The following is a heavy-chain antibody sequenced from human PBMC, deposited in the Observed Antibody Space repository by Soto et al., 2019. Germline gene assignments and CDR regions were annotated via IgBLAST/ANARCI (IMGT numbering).Heavy chain of an antibody. Sequence: GGSLRLSCAASGFTFSSYAMSWVRQAPGKGLEWVSAISGSGGSTYYADSVKGRFTISRDNSKNTLYLQMNSLRAEDTAVYYCAKHPWAQLAYDSSGWRNYYYYYYMDVWGKGTTVTVSS. CDR3: AKHPWAQLAYDSSGWRNYYYYYYMDV. CDR2: ISGSGGST. V-gene: IGHV3-23*01. D-gene: IGHD6-19*01. J-gene: IGHJ6*03. CDR1: GFTFSSYA.